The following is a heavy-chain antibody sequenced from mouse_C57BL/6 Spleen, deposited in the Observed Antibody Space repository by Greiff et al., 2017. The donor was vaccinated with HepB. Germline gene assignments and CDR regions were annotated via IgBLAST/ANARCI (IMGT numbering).Heavy chain of an antibody. J-gene: IGHJ2*01. D-gene: IGHD1-1*01. CDR2: IYPGSGST. CDR1: GYTFTSYW. CDR3: ARNLYYYGSSYDY. V-gene: IGHV1-55*01. Sequence: QVQLQQPGAELVKPGASVKMSCKASGYTFTSYWITWVKQRPGQGLEWIGDIYPGSGSTNYNEKFKSKATLTVDTSSSTAYMQLSSLTSEDSAVYYCARNLYYYGSSYDYWGQGTTLTVSS.